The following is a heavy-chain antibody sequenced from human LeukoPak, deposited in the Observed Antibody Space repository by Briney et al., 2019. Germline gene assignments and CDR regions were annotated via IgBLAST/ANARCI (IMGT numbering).Heavy chain of an antibody. V-gene: IGHV4-59*01. CDR1: GGSISSYY. J-gene: IGHJ4*02. D-gene: IGHD6-13*01. CDR2: IYYSGYT. Sequence: SETLSLTCTVSGGSISSYYWSWIRQPPGKGLEWIGYIYYSGYTNYNPSLKSRVTISVDTSKNQFSLKLSSVTAADTAVYYCARESGNSWADYWGQGTLVTVSS. CDR3: ARESGNSWADY.